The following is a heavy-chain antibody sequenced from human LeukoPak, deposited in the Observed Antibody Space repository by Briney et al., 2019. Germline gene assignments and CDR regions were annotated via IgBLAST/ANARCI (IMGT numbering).Heavy chain of an antibody. CDR1: GFTFSDYY. CDR3: ARAHCRSTSCYYGDAFDI. V-gene: IGHV3-53*01. J-gene: IGHJ3*02. D-gene: IGHD2-2*01. Sequence: GGSLRLSCAASGFTFSDYYMSWIRQAPGKGLEWVSVIYSGGSTYYADSVKGRFTISRDSSKNTLCLQMNSLRAEDTAVYYCARAHCRSTSCYYGDAFDIWGQGTMVTVSS. CDR2: IYSGGST.